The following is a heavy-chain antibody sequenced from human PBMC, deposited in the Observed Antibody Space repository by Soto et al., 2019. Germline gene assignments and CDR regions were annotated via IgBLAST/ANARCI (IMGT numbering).Heavy chain of an antibody. CDR3: ARGSAAGLPFDY. CDR1: GGTFSSYA. Sequence: SVKVSCKASGGTFSSYAISWVRQAPGQGLEWMGGVIPIFGTANYAQKFQGRVTITADESTSTAYMELSSLRSEDTAVYYCARGSAAGLPFDYWGQGTLVTVS. D-gene: IGHD3-10*01. CDR2: VIPIFGTA. J-gene: IGHJ4*02. V-gene: IGHV1-69*13.